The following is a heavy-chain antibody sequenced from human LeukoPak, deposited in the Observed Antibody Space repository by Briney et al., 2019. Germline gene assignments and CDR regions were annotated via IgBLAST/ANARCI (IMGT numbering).Heavy chain of an antibody. CDR3: ARDDVDTTTGYYYYYMDV. J-gene: IGHJ6*03. CDR2: IYSGGST. V-gene: IGHV3-53*01. D-gene: IGHD5-18*01. Sequence: GGSLRLSCAASGFTVSSNYMSWVRQAPGKGLEWVSVIYSGGSTYYADSVKGRFTISRDNAKNTLYLQMNSLRAEDTAVYYCARDDVDTTTGYYYYYMDVWGKGTTVTVSS. CDR1: GFTVSSNY.